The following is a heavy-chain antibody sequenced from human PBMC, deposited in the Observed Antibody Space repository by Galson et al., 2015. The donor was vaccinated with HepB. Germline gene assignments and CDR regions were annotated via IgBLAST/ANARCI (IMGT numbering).Heavy chain of an antibody. J-gene: IGHJ4*02. CDR1: GFTFSSYA. CDR2: ISYDGSNK. CDR3: ARDQVDY. V-gene: IGHV3-30*04. Sequence: SLRLSCAASGFTFSSYAMHWVRQAPGKGLEWVAVISYDGSNKYYAASVKGRFTISRDNSKNTLYLQMNSLRAEDTAVYYCARDQVDYWGQGTLVTVSS.